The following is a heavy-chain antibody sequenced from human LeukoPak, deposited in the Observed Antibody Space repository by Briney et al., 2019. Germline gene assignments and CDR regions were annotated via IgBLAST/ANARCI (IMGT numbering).Heavy chain of an antibody. D-gene: IGHD5-24*01. CDR3: VRESDGDGYNSFDY. J-gene: IGHJ4*02. V-gene: IGHV3-64D*06. Sequence: GGSLRLSCSASGFTFSSYAMHWVRQAPGKGLECVSAITGSGGSTYYADSVKGRFTISRDNSKNTLYLQMSSLRAEDTAVYYCVRESDGDGYNSFDYWGQGTLVTVSS. CDR1: GFTFSSYA. CDR2: ITGSGGST.